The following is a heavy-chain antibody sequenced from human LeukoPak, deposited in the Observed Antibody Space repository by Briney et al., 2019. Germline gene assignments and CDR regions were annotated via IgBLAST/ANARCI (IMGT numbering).Heavy chain of an antibody. CDR2: INHSGST. V-gene: IGHV4-34*01. J-gene: IGHJ6*03. Sequence: SETLSLTCTVYGESFSGYYWSWIRQPPGKGLEWIGEINHSGSTNYNPSLKSRVTISVDTSKNQFSLKLSSVTAADTAVYYCARGIFGVVHLYYYYYMDVWGKGTTATVSS. CDR3: ARGIFGVVHLYYYYYMDV. CDR1: GESFSGYY. D-gene: IGHD3-3*01.